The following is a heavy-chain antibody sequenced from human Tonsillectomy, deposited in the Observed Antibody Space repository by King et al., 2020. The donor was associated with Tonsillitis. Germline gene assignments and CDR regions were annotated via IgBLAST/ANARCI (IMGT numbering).Heavy chain of an antibody. Sequence: MQLQESGPGLVKPSETLSLTCTVSGGSISSSSYYWGWIRQPPGKGLEWIGSIYYSGSTYYNPSLKSRVTISVDTSKNQFSLKLSSVTAADTAVYYCARWWYSSSFFDYWGQGTLVTVSS. J-gene: IGHJ4*02. V-gene: IGHV4-39*01. CDR2: IYYSGST. CDR1: GGSISSSSYY. CDR3: ARWWYSSSFFDY. D-gene: IGHD6-6*01.